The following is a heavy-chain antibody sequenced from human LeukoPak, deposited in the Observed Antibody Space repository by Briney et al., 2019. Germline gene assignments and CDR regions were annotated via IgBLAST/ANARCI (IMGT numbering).Heavy chain of an antibody. Sequence: SVKVSCKASGYTFTSLGIRWVRQAPGQGLEWMVWISSYNGNTIYAQSLQGRVTMSTDTSTNTAYMELRSLSSDYTAVYYCAGDWEHVGPDYWGQGTLVTVSS. CDR1: GYTFTSLG. V-gene: IGHV1-18*01. CDR2: ISSYNGNT. D-gene: IGHD1-26*01. J-gene: IGHJ4*02. CDR3: AGDWEHVGPDY.